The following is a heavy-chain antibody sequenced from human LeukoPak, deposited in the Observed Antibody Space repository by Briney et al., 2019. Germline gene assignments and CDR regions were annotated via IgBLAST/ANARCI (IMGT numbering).Heavy chain of an antibody. V-gene: IGHV3-11*04. CDR1: GFTFSDYY. CDR3: AKEDYYDSSGYVDY. CDR2: ISSSGSTI. Sequence: GGSLRLSCAASGFTFSDYYMSWIRQAPGKGLEWVSYISSSGSTIYYADSVKGRFTISRDNAKNSLYLQMNSLRAEDTAVYYCAKEDYYDSSGYVDYWGQGTLVTVSS. J-gene: IGHJ4*02. D-gene: IGHD3-22*01.